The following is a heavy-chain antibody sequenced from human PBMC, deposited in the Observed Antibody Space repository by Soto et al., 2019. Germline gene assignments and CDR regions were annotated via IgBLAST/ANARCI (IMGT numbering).Heavy chain of an antibody. J-gene: IGHJ6*02. V-gene: IGHV3-23*01. CDR1: GFTFSSYA. D-gene: IGHD6-13*01. CDR2: ISGSGGST. Sequence: GGSLRLSCAASGFTFSSYAMIWVRQAPGKGLEWVSAISGSGGSTYYADSVKGRFTISRDNSKNTLYLQMNSLRAEDTAVYYCAKASAWYSSSWLNPLDYYGMDVWGQGTTVTVSS. CDR3: AKASAWYSSSWLNPLDYYGMDV.